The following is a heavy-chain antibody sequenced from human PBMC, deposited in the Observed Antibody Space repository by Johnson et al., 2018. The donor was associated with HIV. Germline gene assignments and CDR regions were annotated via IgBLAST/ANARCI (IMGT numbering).Heavy chain of an antibody. CDR1: GFTFSSYG. Sequence: MLLVESGGGVVQPGRSLRLSCAASGFTFSSYGMHWVRQAPGKGLEWVGRIKSKTDGGTTDYAAPVKGRFTISRDDSKNTLYLQMNSLKTEDTAVYYCTTAIVGALINAFDIWGQGTMVTVSS. J-gene: IGHJ3*02. V-gene: IGHV3-15*01. CDR2: IKSKTDGGTT. D-gene: IGHD1-26*01. CDR3: TTAIVGALINAFDI.